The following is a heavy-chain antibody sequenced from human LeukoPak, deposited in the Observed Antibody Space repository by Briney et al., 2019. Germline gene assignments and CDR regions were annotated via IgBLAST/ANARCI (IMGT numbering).Heavy chain of an antibody. V-gene: IGHV3-23*01. CDR3: GRSRRINASLYYYMDV. Sequence: GGSLRLSCAASGFTFSSYAITWVRQAPGKGLERDSSIRSTGDSTFYADSVKGRFTISRDNSKNTVYLLMNSLRTEDTAVYYCGRSRRINASLYYYMDVWGKGTTVTVSS. D-gene: IGHD2-15*01. CDR1: GFTFSSYA. J-gene: IGHJ6*03. CDR2: IRSTGDST.